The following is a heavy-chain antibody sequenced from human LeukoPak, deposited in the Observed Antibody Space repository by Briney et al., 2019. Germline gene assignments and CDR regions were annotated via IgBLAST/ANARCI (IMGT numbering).Heavy chain of an antibody. J-gene: IGHJ4*02. D-gene: IGHD5-24*01. V-gene: IGHV3-30*18. CDR2: ISYDGSNK. Sequence: GGSLRLSCAASGFTFSSYGMHWVRQAPGKGLEWVAVISYDGSNKYYADSVKGRFTISRDNSKNTLYLQMNSLRAEDTAVYYCAKDLEIEGRFDYWGQGTLVTVSS. CDR1: GFTFSSYG. CDR3: AKDLEIEGRFDY.